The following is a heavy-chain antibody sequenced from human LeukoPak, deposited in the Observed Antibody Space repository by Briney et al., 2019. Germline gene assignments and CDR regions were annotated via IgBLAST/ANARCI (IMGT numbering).Heavy chain of an antibody. J-gene: IGHJ5*02. Sequence: PGGSLRLSCAASGFTVSSNYMSWVRQAPGKGLEWVSVIYSGGSTYYADSVKGRFTISRDNSKNTLYLQMNSLRAEDTAVYYCARDRYGSGSYEFDPWGQGTLVTVSS. D-gene: IGHD3-10*01. CDR2: IYSGGST. V-gene: IGHV3-66*01. CDR3: ARDRYGSGSYEFDP. CDR1: GFTVSSNY.